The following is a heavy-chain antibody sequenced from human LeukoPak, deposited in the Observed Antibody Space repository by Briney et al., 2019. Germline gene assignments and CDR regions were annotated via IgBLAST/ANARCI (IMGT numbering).Heavy chain of an antibody. D-gene: IGHD2-2*01. V-gene: IGHV3-7*01. Sequence: GGSLRLSCAASGFTFSSYNMNWVRQAPGKGLEWVAKMNEYGSEIFYVDSVKGRFTISRDNAKKSLYLQMNSLRAEDTAVYYCARPRGCSSSRCNNFDYWGQGTLVTVSS. CDR1: GFTFSSYN. CDR3: ARPRGCSSSRCNNFDY. CDR2: MNEYGSEI. J-gene: IGHJ4*02.